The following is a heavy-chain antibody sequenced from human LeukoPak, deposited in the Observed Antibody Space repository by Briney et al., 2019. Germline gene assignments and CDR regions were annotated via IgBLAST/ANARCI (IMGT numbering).Heavy chain of an antibody. CDR3: AKRGVVIRVILAGFHKEAYYFDS. V-gene: IGHV3-23*01. D-gene: IGHD3-22*01. CDR1: GITLSNYG. Sequence: PGGSLRLSCAVSGITLSNYGMTWVRQAPGKGLEWVAGLSGSGGSTNYADSVKGRFTISRDNAKNTLYPQMNSLRAEDTAVYFCAKRGVVIRVILAGFHKEAYYFDSWGQGVLVTVSS. CDR2: LSGSGGST. J-gene: IGHJ4*02.